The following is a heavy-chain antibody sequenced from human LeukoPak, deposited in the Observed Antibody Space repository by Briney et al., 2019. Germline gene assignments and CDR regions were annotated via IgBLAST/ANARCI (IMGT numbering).Heavy chain of an antibody. CDR2: IKQDGSEK. D-gene: IGHD2/OR15-2a*01. CDR3: AREKSETYYYYYMDV. CDR1: GFTFSTYA. V-gene: IGHV3-7*01. Sequence: GGSLRLSCAASGFTFSTYAMSWVRQAPGKGLEWVANIKQDGSEKYYVDSVKGRFTISRDNAKNSLYLQMNSLRAEDTAVYYCAREKSETYYYYYMDVWGKGTTVTVSS. J-gene: IGHJ6*03.